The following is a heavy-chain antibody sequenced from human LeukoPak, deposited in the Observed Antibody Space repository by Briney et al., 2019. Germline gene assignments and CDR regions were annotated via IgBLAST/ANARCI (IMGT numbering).Heavy chain of an antibody. CDR3: AGDAPPTYYDILTGYYGGAGY. CDR2: ISAYNGNT. CDR1: GYTFTSYG. J-gene: IGHJ4*02. Sequence: ASVKVSCKASGYTFTSYGISWVRQAPGQGLEWMGWISAYNGNTNYAQKLQGRVTMTTDTSTSTAYMELRSLRSDDTAVYYCAGDAPPTYYDILTGYYGGAGYWGQGTLVTVSS. V-gene: IGHV1-18*01. D-gene: IGHD3-9*01.